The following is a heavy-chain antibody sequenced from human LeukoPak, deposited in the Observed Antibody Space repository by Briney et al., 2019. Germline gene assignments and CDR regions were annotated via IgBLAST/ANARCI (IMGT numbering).Heavy chain of an antibody. CDR3: ARAERYYDSSGYYRY. J-gene: IGHJ4*02. D-gene: IGHD3-22*01. CDR1: GFTFSSYA. Sequence: PGGSLRLSCAASGFTFSSYAMHWVRQAPGKGLEWVAVISYDGSNKYYADSVKGRFTISRDNSKNTLYLQMNSLRAEDTAVYHCARAERYYDSSGYYRYWGQGTLVTVSS. V-gene: IGHV3-30-3*01. CDR2: ISYDGSNK.